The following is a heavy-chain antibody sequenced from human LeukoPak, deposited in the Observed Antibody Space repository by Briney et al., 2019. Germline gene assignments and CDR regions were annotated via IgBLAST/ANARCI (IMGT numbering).Heavy chain of an antibody. V-gene: IGHV1-2*02. CDR3: ARRINTAMVNFDY. CDR2: INPNSGGT. CDR1: GYTFTGYY. D-gene: IGHD5-18*01. J-gene: IGHJ4*02. Sequence: ASVKVSCKAPGYTFTGYYMHWVRQAPGQGLEWMGWINPNSGGTNYAQKFQGRVTMTRDTSISTAYMELSRLRSDDTAVYYCARRINTAMVNFDYWGQGTLVTVSS.